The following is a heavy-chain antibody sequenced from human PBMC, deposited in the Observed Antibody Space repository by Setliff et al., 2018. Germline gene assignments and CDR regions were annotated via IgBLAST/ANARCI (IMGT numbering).Heavy chain of an antibody. D-gene: IGHD2-21*01. CDR3: ARGYCDGIGCPAPLYYFDS. CDR2: INPKSGGT. CDR1: GYSFTDYY. J-gene: IGHJ4*02. Sequence: ASVKVSCKASGYSFTDYYMHWVRQVPGRGLEWMGWINPKSGGTRYAQKFQGRVTMTRDTSISTAYMELRSLTSDDMAVYYCARGYCDGIGCPAPLYYFDSWGQGTLVTVSS. V-gene: IGHV1-2*02.